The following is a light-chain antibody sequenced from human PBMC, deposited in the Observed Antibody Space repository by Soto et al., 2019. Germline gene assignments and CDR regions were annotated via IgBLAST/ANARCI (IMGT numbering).Light chain of an antibody. V-gene: IGKV3-20*01. CDR3: QQYYGPPYT. Sequence: EIVLTQSPGTLSLSPRERATLSCRASQSVSSSYLAWYQQKPGQAPRLLIYGASSRATGIPDRFSGSGSGTDFTLTISSLQAEAVAVYYCQQYYGPPYTFGQGTKLEIK. CDR1: QSVSSSY. J-gene: IGKJ2*01. CDR2: GAS.